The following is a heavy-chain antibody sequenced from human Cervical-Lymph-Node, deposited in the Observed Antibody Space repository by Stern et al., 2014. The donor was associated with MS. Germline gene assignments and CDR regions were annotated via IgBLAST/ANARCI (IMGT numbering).Heavy chain of an antibody. CDR2: INPNSGGT. V-gene: IGHV1-2*02. CDR1: RYIFTDYY. CDR3: ARGSGTAYDLRGDY. D-gene: IGHD3-3*01. J-gene: IGHJ4*01. Sequence: QVQLVESGAEARAPGASMKVSCKASRYIFTDYYLHWVRQAPGQGLEWLGWINPNSGGTNYAQNFQGRVTMTRDTSISTAYMELRWLGSADTAVYYCARGSGTAYDLRGDYWGQGTLVTVSS.